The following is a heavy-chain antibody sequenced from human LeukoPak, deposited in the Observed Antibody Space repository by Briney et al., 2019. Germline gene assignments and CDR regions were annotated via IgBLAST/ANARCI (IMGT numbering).Heavy chain of an antibody. J-gene: IGHJ4*02. V-gene: IGHV3-23*01. Sequence: GGSLRLSCAASGFTFSSYAMSWVRQAPGKGLEWVSAISGSGGSTYYADSVKGRFTISRDNSKNTLYLQMNSLRAEDTAVYYCAKVYYYYDSSGYYYYFDYWGQGTPVTVSS. CDR1: GFTFSSYA. CDR2: ISGSGGST. CDR3: AKVYYYYDSSGYYYYFDY. D-gene: IGHD3-22*01.